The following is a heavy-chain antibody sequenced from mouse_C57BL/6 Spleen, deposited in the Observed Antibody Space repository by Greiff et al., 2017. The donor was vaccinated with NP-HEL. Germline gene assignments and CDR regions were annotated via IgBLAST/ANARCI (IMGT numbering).Heavy chain of an antibody. D-gene: IGHD2-5*01. CDR3: ARGIQSNYDAMDY. J-gene: IGHJ4*01. CDR1: GYSITSGYY. V-gene: IGHV3-6*01. CDR2: ISYDGSN. Sequence: EVKLQESGPGLVKPSQSLSLTCSVTGYSITSGYYWNWIRQFPGNKLEWMGYISYDGSNNYNPSLKNRISITRDTSKNQFFLKLNSVTTEDTATYYCARGIQSNYDAMDYWGQGTSVTVSS.